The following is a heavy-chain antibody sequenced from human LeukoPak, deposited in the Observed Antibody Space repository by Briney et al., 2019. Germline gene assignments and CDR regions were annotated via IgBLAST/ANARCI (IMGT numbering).Heavy chain of an antibody. J-gene: IGHJ4*02. CDR1: GFTFSSYA. D-gene: IGHD3-3*01. V-gene: IGHV3-30-3*01. CDR3: ARDHWSYDFWSGVPDY. CDR2: ISYDGSNK. Sequence: PGGSLRLSCAASGFTFSSYAMHWVRQAPGKGLEWVAVISYDGSNKYYADSVKGRFTISRDNSKNTLYLQMNSLRAEDTAVYYCARDHWSYDFWSGVPDYCGQGTLVTVSS.